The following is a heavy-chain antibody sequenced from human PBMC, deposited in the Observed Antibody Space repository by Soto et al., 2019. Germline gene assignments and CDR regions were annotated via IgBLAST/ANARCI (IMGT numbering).Heavy chain of an antibody. D-gene: IGHD3-9*01. CDR1: GFTFSSYS. CDR2: ISGSSSTI. CDR3: ARDGFDWLQGYYYGLDV. J-gene: IGHJ6*02. V-gene: IGHV3-48*02. Sequence: EVQLVESGGGLVQPGGSLRLSCAASGFTFSSYSMNWVRQAPGKGLEWVSYISGSSSTIYYADSVKGRFTISRDNAKNSLYLQMNSLRDEDTAVYYCARDGFDWLQGYYYGLDVWGQGTTVTVSS.